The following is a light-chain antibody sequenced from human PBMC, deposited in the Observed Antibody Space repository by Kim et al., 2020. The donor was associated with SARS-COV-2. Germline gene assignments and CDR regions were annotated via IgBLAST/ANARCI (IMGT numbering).Light chain of an antibody. CDR3: SSYASSSLYV. Sequence: QSVTISCTGTSSDVGGYNYVSWYQQHPGKAPKLMIYEVSKRPSGVPDRFSGSKSGNTASLTVSGLQAEDDADYYCSSYASSSLYVFGAGTKVTVL. CDR2: EVS. CDR1: SSDVGGYNY. J-gene: IGLJ1*01. V-gene: IGLV2-8*01.